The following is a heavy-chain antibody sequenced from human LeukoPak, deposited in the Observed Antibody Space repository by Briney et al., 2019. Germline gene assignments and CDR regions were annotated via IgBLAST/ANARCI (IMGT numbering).Heavy chain of an antibody. CDR3: ASLGSGTTGGRIWFDP. CDR2: INPNSGGT. V-gene: IGHV1-2*02. CDR1: GYTFTGYY. D-gene: IGHD3-10*01. J-gene: IGHJ5*02. Sequence: VASVKVSCKASGYTFTGYYMHWVRQAPGQGLEWMGWINPNSGGTNYAQKFQGRVTMTRDTSISTAYMELSRLRSDDTAVYYCASLGSGTTGGRIWFDPWGQGTLVTVSS.